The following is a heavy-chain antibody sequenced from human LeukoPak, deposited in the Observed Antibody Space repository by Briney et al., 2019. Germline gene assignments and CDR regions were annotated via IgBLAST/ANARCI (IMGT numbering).Heavy chain of an antibody. D-gene: IGHD2-15*01. J-gene: IGHJ3*02. CDR3: VRRGYCSGVNCFANVFEI. V-gene: IGHV5-51*01. CDR1: GSTFTTYW. CDR2: LYPGDSDT. Sequence: GWSPQTSRQGSGSTFTTYWIGCGRQVPGEGLGWGAILYPGDSDTRYSPSVEGQVTISGDKSISTGYLQWSCLKASDTAMYYCVRRGYCSGVNCFANVFEIWGQGTMVTVSS.